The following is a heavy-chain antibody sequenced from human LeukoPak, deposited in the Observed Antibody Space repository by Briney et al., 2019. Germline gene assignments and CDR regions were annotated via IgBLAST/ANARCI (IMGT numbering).Heavy chain of an antibody. J-gene: IGHJ3*02. CDR1: GYSISSGSY. D-gene: IGHD3-22*01. CDR3: ARENAKYYYDSSGLERTYYLNAFDI. V-gene: IGHV4-61*01. Sequence: SETLSLTCSVSGYSISSGSYWGWIRQPPGKGLEWIGYIYYSGTTNYNPSLKSRVSMSVDTSKNQFSLKLSSVTAADTAVYYCARENAKYYYDSSGLERTYYLNAFDIWGQGTMVTVSS. CDR2: IYYSGTT.